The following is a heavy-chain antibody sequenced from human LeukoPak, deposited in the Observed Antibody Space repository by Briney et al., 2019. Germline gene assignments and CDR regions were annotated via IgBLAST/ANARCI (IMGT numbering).Heavy chain of an antibody. CDR3: ARSGSGYLRYYFDY. J-gene: IGHJ4*02. CDR2: MYSSGST. CDR1: GGSFSGYY. Sequence: SETLSLTCAVYGGSFSGYYWSWIRQPPGKGLEWIGSMYSSGSTYYNPSLKSRVTISVDTSKNQFSLKLSSVTAADTAVYYCARSGSGYLRYYFDYWGQGTLVTVSS. D-gene: IGHD5-12*01. V-gene: IGHV4-34*01.